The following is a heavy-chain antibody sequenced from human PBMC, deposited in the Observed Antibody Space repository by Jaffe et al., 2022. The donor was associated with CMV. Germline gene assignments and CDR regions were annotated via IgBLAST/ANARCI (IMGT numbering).Heavy chain of an antibody. D-gene: IGHD2-15*01. CDR1: GFSLSTSGVG. V-gene: IGHV2-5*02. CDR2: IYWDDDK. Sequence: QITLKESGPTLVKPTQTLTLTCTFSGFSLSTSGVGVGWIRQPPGKALEWLALIYWDDDKRYSPSLKSRLTITKDTSKNQVVLTMTNMDPVDTATYYCAHSGPIPSDVVVVVAALFDYWGQGTLVTVSS. CDR3: AHSGPIPSDVVVVVAALFDY. J-gene: IGHJ4*02.